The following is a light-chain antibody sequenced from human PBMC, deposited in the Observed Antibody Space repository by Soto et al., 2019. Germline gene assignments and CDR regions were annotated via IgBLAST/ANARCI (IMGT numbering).Light chain of an antibody. CDR3: QQTYSTPIT. V-gene: IGKV1-39*01. J-gene: IGKJ5*01. Sequence: DIQMTQSPSSLSASVGDRVTITCRASQTISNTLNWYQQRPGKPPNLLIYASSTLQSGVPPRFSGGGSGTEFTLTISSLQPEDFATYYCQQTYSTPITSGQGTRLEIK. CDR2: ASS. CDR1: QTISNT.